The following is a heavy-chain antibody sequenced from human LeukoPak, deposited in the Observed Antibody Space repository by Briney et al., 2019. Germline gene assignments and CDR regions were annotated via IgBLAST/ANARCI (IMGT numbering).Heavy chain of an antibody. V-gene: IGHV4-39*01. CDR3: LRAYRPGGWFDP. CDR1: GDSISSSSYY. J-gene: IGHJ5*02. CDR2: IFYSGTT. D-gene: IGHD2-21*01. Sequence: SETLSLTCTVSGDSISSSSYYWGWIRQPPGKGLEWIGTIFYSGTTYYNPSLKSRVTISVDTSKNQFSLKLSSVTAADTAMYYCLRAYRPGGWFDPWGQGTLVTVSS.